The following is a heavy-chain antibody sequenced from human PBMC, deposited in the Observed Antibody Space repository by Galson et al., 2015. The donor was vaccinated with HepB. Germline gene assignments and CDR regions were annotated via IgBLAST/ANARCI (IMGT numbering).Heavy chain of an antibody. CDR1: GGSISSYY. Sequence: ETLSLTCTVSGGSISSYYWSWIRQPPGKGLEWIGYIYYSGSTNYNPSLKSRVTISVDTSKNQFSLKLSSVTAADTAVYYCARGGWKYYFDYWGQGTLVTVSS. V-gene: IGHV4-59*13. CDR3: ARGGWKYYFDY. CDR2: IYYSGST. J-gene: IGHJ4*02. D-gene: IGHD3-22*01.